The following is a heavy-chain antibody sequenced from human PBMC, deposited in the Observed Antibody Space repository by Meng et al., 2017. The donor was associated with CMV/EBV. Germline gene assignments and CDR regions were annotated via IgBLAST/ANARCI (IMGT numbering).Heavy chain of an antibody. Sequence: VQLHASGPVLVKPSQTLSLTCSVAGGSISSGSYYWSWIRQPAGKGLEWSGRIYTSGSTNYNPSLKSRVTISVETSKNQFSLKLSSVTAADTAVYYCAREAFKVLFFPFDPWGQGTLVTVSS. CDR2: IYTSGST. V-gene: IGHV4-61*02. D-gene: IGHD1-1*01. CDR1: GGSISSGSYY. CDR3: AREAFKVLFFPFDP. J-gene: IGHJ5*02.